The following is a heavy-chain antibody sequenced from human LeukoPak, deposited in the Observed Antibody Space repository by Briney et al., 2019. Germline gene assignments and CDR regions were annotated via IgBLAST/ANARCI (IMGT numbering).Heavy chain of an antibody. CDR1: GFNFSRNG. D-gene: IGHD6-19*01. V-gene: IGHV3-30*19. CDR2: ISYDGSNK. J-gene: IGHJ6*03. CDR3: ARPNSKQWYYYYYMDV. Sequence: GGSLRLSCTASGFNFSRNGMHWVRQAPGKGLEWVAVISYDGSNKYYADSVKGRFTISRDNSKNTLYLQMSSLRAEDTAVYYCARPNSKQWYYYYYMDVWGKGTTVTVSS.